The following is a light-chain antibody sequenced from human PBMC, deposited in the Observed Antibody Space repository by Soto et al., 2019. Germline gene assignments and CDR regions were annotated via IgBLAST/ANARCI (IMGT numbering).Light chain of an antibody. V-gene: IGKV1D-13*01. CDR3: QQFNNYLFT. CDR1: QDISNY. Sequence: IQLTQSPSFLSASVGDRVTITCRASQDISNYLAWYQQKPGKAPKLLIFDASSLESGVPSRFSGSGSGTDFTLTISSLQPEDFATYYCQQFNNYLFTFGPGTKVDIK. J-gene: IGKJ3*01. CDR2: DAS.